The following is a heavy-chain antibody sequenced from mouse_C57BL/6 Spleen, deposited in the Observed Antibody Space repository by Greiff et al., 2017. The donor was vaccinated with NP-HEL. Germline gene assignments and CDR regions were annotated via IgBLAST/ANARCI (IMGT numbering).Heavy chain of an antibody. V-gene: IGHV5-17*01. CDR3: AKGGNYYGSLYYFDY. Sequence: EVKLVESGGGLVKPGGSLKLSCAASGFTFSDYGMHWVRQAPEKGLEWVAYISSGSSTIYYADTVKGRFTIARDNAKNTLFLQMTSLRSEDTAMYYCAKGGNYYGSLYYFDYWGQGTTLTVSS. CDR2: ISSGSSTI. CDR1: GFTFSDYG. D-gene: IGHD1-1*01. J-gene: IGHJ2*01.